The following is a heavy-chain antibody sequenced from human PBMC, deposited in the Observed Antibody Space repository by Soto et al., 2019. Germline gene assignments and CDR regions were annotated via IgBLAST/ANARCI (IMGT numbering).Heavy chain of an antibody. V-gene: IGHV4-39*01. J-gene: IGHJ4*02. CDR3: ARLGSSGWYQGSYFDY. Sequence: QLQLQESGPGLVKPSETLSLTCFVPGASTTRNNNYWGWFRQSPGKGLEWIGSILYSGSTNYNPSLKSRVTLSVETSKNQFSLKMSSVTAADTALYYCARLGSSGWYQGSYFDYWGQGTLVTVSS. CDR1: GASTTRNNNY. CDR2: ILYSGST. D-gene: IGHD6-19*01.